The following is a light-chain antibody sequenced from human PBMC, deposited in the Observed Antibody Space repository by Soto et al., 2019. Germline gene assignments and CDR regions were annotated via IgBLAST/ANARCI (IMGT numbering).Light chain of an antibody. CDR1: QSVLYSSNNKNY. V-gene: IGKV4-1*01. CDR2: WAS. CDR3: QQYYSTLPT. Sequence: DIVMTQSPDSLAVSLGERATINCKSSQSVLYSSNNKNYLAWYQQKPGQPPKLLIYWASTRESGVPDRFSGSGSGTDFTLTISSLQAEDVAVYYCQQYYSTLPTFGGGTKVDNK. J-gene: IGKJ4*01.